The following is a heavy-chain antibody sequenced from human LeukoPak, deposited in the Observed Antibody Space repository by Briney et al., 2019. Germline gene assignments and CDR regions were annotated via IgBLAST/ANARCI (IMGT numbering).Heavy chain of an antibody. J-gene: IGHJ6*02. CDR1: GFTFTTYW. V-gene: IGHV3-74*01. CDR3: ASVRPGSTTNGNYGMDV. CDR2: INSDGSSI. Sequence: PGGSLRLSCAASGFTFTTYWMHWVRQAPGKGLVWVSRINSDGSSISYADSVKGRFTISRDNAKNTLSLQMNSLRAEDTAVYYCASVRPGSTTNGNYGMDVWGQGTTVTVSS. D-gene: IGHD2-2*01.